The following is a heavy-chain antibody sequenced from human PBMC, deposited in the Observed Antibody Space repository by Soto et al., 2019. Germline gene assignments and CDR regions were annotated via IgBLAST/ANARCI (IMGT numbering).Heavy chain of an antibody. CDR1: GGSFSGYY. Sequence: RSLTCAVYGGSFSGYYWSWIRQPPGKGLEWIGEINHSGSTNYNPSLKSRVTISVDTSKNQFSLKLSSVTAADTAVYYCAREPLATIPLYGYGGGPHLWGQGALVTVSS. CDR2: INHSGST. J-gene: IGHJ4*02. CDR3: AREPLATIPLYGYGGGPHL. D-gene: IGHD5-12*01. V-gene: IGHV4-34*01.